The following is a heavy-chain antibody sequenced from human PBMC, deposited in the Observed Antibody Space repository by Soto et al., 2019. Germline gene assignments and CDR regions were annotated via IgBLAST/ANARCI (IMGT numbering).Heavy chain of an antibody. CDR1: GFTFSSYS. CDR2: ISSSSSYI. Sequence: GGSLRLSCAASGFTFSSYSMNWVRQAPGKGLEWVSSISSSSSYIYYADSVKGRFTISRDNAKNSLYLQMNSLRAEDTAVYYCARDRDSSWYLGPEYYFDYWGQGTLVTVSS. D-gene: IGHD6-13*01. V-gene: IGHV3-21*01. J-gene: IGHJ4*02. CDR3: ARDRDSSWYLGPEYYFDY.